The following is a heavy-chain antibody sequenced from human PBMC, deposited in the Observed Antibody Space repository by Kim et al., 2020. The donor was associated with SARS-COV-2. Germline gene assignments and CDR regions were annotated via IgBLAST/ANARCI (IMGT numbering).Heavy chain of an antibody. V-gene: IGHV4-59*13. Sequence: SETLSLTCTVSGGSISSYYWSWIRQPPGKGLEWIGYIYYSGSTNYNPSLKSRVTISVDTTKNQFSLKLSSVTAADTAVHYCARGQGSFTSFDYWGQGTLV. CDR2: IYYSGST. CDR3: ARGQGSFTSFDY. J-gene: IGHJ4*02. CDR1: GGSISSYY.